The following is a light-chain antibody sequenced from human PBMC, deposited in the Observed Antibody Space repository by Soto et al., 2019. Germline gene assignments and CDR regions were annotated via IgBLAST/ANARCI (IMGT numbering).Light chain of an antibody. J-gene: IGLJ2*01. CDR3: SSYTSSHTLV. Sequence: QSALAQPASVSGSPGQSIAISCTGTSSDVGAYNYVSWYQQNPGKAPKLLIYDVSYRPSGVSNRFSCSKSGNTAYLTISGLQAEDEADYYCSSYTSSHTLVFGRGTKLTVL. CDR1: SSDVGAYNY. V-gene: IGLV2-14*01. CDR2: DVS.